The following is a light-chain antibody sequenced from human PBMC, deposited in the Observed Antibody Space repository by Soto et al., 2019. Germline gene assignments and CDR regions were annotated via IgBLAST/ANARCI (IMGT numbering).Light chain of an antibody. CDR3: QQYNNLPPT. V-gene: IGKV3-15*01. CDR2: SAS. J-gene: IGKJ1*01. Sequence: PGESATLSCRASERVSTNLAWYQQTPGQAPRLLIYSASRRPTDIPVRFSGSGSGAEFTLTISSLQSEDFAIYYCQQYNNLPPTFSQGTKVDIK. CDR1: ERVSTN.